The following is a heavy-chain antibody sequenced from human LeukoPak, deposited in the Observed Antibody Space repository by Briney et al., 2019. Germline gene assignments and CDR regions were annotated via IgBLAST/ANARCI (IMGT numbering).Heavy chain of an antibody. CDR1: GFTCSSYS. V-gene: IGHV3-21*01. J-gene: IGHJ4*02. CDR3: ARDLSIAARIPFDY. D-gene: IGHD6-6*01. Sequence: GGSLRLSCAASGFTCSSYSMNWVRQAPGKGLEWVSSISSSSSYIYYADSVKGRFTISRDNAKNSLYLQMNSLRAEDTAVYYCARDLSIAARIPFDYWGQGTLVTVSS. CDR2: ISSSSSYI.